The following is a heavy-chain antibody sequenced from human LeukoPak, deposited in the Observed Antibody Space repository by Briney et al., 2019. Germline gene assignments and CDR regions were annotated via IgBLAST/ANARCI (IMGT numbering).Heavy chain of an antibody. V-gene: IGHV1-69*13. Sequence: ASVKVSCKASGGTFSSYAISWVRQAPGQGLEWMGGIIPIFGTANYAQKFQGRVTITADESTSTAYMELSSLRSEDTAVYYCAAELYGGNSDCCNFELWGQGTMVTVSS. D-gene: IGHD4-23*01. J-gene: IGHJ3*01. CDR3: AAELYGGNSDCCNFEL. CDR1: GGTFSSYA. CDR2: IIPIFGTA.